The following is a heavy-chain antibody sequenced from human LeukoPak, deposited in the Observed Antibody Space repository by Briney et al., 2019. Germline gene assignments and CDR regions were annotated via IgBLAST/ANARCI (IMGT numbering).Heavy chain of an antibody. J-gene: IGHJ4*02. CDR1: GYTFTSFG. Sequence: ASVKVSCKASGYTFTSFGISWVRQAPGQGLEWMGWITAYNGNTNYAQKFQGRLTMTTDTSTSTAYMELRSLRSDDTAVYYCARDTPRLAVTGFFDYWGQGALVTVSS. CDR3: ARDTPRLAVTGFFDY. D-gene: IGHD6-19*01. V-gene: IGHV1-18*01. CDR2: ITAYNGNT.